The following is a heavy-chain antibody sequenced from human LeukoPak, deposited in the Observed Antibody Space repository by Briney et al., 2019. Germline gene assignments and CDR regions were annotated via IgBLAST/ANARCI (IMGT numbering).Heavy chain of an antibody. CDR1: GFTFSSYA. CDR3: AKSVTYYYDDIAT. Sequence: GGSLRLSCAASGFTFSSYAMSWVRQAPGKGLEWVSAISGSGGRTYYADSVKGRFTISRDKSKNALYLQMNSLRAEDTAVYYCAKSVTYYYDDIATWGQGTLVTVSS. J-gene: IGHJ5*02. V-gene: IGHV3-23*01. D-gene: IGHD3-22*01. CDR2: ISGSGGRT.